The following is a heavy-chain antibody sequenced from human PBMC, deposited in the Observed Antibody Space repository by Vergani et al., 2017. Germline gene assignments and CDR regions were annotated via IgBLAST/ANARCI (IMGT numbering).Heavy chain of an antibody. Sequence: QVQLVESGGGVVQRGGSPRPSRATSGFTLRNYDMQWIRQGPGKGLEFVAFIQFDGSNQYYADSVKGRFTLSRDFSKNTLYLQMNSLRTDDTATYYCAKHFRGWGIDYWGQGTQVIVSS. CDR3: AKHFRGWGIDY. J-gene: IGHJ4*02. CDR1: GFTLRNYD. D-gene: IGHD3-16*01. V-gene: IGHV3-30*02. CDR2: IQFDGSNQ.